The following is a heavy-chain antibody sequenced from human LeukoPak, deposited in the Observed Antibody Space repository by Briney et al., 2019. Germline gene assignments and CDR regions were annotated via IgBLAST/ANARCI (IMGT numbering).Heavy chain of an antibody. D-gene: IGHD6-19*01. J-gene: IGHJ3*02. CDR1: GYTFTSYY. V-gene: IGHV1-46*01. CDR2: IDPSGGST. CDR3: ARLKSAVAGRYAFDI. Sequence: GASVKVSCKASGYTFTSYYMHWVRQAPGQGLEWMGIIDPSGGSTSYAQKFQARVTMTRDTSTRTVYMELSSLRSEDTAVYYCARLKSAVAGRYAFDIWGQGTMVTVSS.